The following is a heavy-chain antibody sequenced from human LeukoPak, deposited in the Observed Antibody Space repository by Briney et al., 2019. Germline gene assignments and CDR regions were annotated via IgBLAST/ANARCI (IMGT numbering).Heavy chain of an antibody. D-gene: IGHD2-21*02. CDR2: IYSGTI. J-gene: IGHJ4*02. CDR3: VRDGLRRPPTPYCGGDCPIDS. Sequence: GGSLRLSCTVSGFTVSSNSMSWVRQAPGKGLEWVSFIYSGTIHYSDSVKGRFTISRDNAKKSLYLQMRSLRDEDTALYYCVRDGLRRPPTPYCGGDCPIDSWGQGTLVIVSS. CDR1: GFTVSSNS. V-gene: IGHV3-53*01.